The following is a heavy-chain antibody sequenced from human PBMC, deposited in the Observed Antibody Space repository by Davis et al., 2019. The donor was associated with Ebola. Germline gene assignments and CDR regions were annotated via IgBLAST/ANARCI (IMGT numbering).Heavy chain of an antibody. CDR1: GGSFSGYY. J-gene: IGHJ6*02. CDR2: INHSGST. V-gene: IGHV4-34*01. CDR3: ARTPVVVVAAVPVPYYGMDV. D-gene: IGHD2-15*01. Sequence: GSLRLSCAVYGGSFSGYYWSWIRQPPGKGLEWIGEINHSGSTNYHPSLKSRVTISVDTSKNQFSLKLSSVTAADTAVYYCARTPVVVVAAVPVPYYGMDVWGQGTTVTVSS.